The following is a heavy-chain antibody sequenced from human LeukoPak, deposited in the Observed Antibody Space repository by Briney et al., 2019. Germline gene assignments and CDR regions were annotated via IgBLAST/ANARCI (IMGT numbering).Heavy chain of an antibody. CDR1: GFTFSSYW. D-gene: IGHD6-13*01. V-gene: IGHV3-7*01. Sequence: GESLSLSCEASGFTFSSYWMNWVRQAPGKGREWVTNIKEDGSEEYYVDSVKGRFIISRDNAKKSPFLQMNSLRAEDTAVYYCAASAAGLDYWGQGTLVTVSS. CDR3: AASAAGLDY. J-gene: IGHJ4*02. CDR2: IKEDGSEE.